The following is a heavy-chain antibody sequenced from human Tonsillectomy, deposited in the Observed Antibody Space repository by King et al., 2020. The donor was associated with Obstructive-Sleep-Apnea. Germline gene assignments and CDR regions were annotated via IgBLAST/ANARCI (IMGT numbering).Heavy chain of an antibody. CDR3: GRDFTMIWFGGVIVD. Sequence: VQLVESGGGVVQPGRSLRLSCAASGFTFSSYAMHWVRQAPGKGLEWVAVISYDGRNKYYADSVKGRFTISRDNSKNTLYLQMNSLRAEDTAVYYCGRDFTMIWFGGVIVDWGQGTLVTVSS. CDR2: ISYDGRNK. CDR1: GFTFSSYA. D-gene: IGHD3-16*02. V-gene: IGHV3-30*04. J-gene: IGHJ4*02.